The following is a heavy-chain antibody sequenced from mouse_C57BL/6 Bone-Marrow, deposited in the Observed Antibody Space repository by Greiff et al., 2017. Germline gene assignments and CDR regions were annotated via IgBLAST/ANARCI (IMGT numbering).Heavy chain of an antibody. CDR3: ARGDYGSLYYFDY. D-gene: IGHD1-1*01. J-gene: IGHJ2*01. V-gene: IGHV1-61*01. CDR2: IYPSDSET. Sequence: QVQLKQPGAELVRPGSSVKLSCKASGYTFTSYWMDWVKQRPGQGLEWIGNIYPSDSETHYNQKFKDKATLTVDKSSSTAYMQLSSLTSEDSAVYYCARGDYGSLYYFDYWGQGTTLTVSS. CDR1: GYTFTSYW.